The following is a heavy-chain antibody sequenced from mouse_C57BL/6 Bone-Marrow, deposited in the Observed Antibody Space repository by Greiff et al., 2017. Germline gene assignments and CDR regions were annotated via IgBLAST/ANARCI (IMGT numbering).Heavy chain of an antibody. D-gene: IGHD1-1*01. CDR2: IDPSDSYT. CDR1: GYTFTSYW. Sequence: VQLQQSGAELVKPGASVKLSCKASGYTFTSYWMQWVKQRPGQGLEWIGEIDPSDSYTNYNQKFKGKATLTVDTSSSTAYMQLSSLTSEDSAVYYCARNYGRDFDYWGQGTTLTVSS. J-gene: IGHJ2*01. V-gene: IGHV1-50*01. CDR3: ARNYGRDFDY.